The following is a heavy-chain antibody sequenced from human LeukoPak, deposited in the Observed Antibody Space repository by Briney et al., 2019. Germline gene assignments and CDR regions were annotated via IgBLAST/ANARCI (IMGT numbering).Heavy chain of an antibody. D-gene: IGHD3-10*01. Sequence: GGSLRLSCAASGFTLSSYAMSWVRQAPGKGLEWVSGISGSGGSTYYADSVKGRFTISRDNSKNTLYLQMNSLRAEDTAVYYCAKDSVPYYYGSGSYPDYWGQGTLVTASS. V-gene: IGHV3-23*01. CDR2: ISGSGGST. CDR3: AKDSVPYYYGSGSYPDY. CDR1: GFTLSSYA. J-gene: IGHJ4*02.